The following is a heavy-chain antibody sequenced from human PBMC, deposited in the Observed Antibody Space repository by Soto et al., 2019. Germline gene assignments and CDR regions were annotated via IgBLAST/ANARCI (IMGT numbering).Heavy chain of an antibody. CDR3: ARILDSALIFDF. D-gene: IGHD2-15*01. CDR1: GFTFSSYI. Sequence: GGSLRLSCTASGFTFSSYIMNWVRQAPGKGLELVSFISRSGVNLYYTDSVKGRFTISRDNAKNSLYLQMNSLRAKDTAVYYYARILDSALIFDFWGQGTQVTVS. CDR2: ISRSGVNL. J-gene: IGHJ4*02. V-gene: IGHV3-21*06.